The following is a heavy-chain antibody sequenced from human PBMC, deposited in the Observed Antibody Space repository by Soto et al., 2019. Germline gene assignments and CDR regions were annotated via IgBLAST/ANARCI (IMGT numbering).Heavy chain of an antibody. D-gene: IGHD3-16*01. J-gene: IGHJ4*02. CDR3: ARGYDVVRVPVAIRVGYFDH. V-gene: IGHV3-21*01. Sequence: EVDLVESGGGLAKPGGALRLSCTDSGFTFSSHTMNWVRQAPGKGLEWVSSISATGSDIYYGDSVMGRFTISRDNAKKALYLQLNNLTVEDTAVYCCARGYDVVRVPVAIRVGYFDHWGQGTEVTVSP. CDR2: ISATGSDI. CDR1: GFTFSSHT.